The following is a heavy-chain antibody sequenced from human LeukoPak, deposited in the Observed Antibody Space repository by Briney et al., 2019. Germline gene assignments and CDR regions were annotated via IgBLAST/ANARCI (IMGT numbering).Heavy chain of an antibody. J-gene: IGHJ4*02. CDR3: ARASPSYGQYYYDSSGYYPYFDY. V-gene: IGHV4-61*02. D-gene: IGHD3-22*01. CDR2: IYTSGST. Sequence: SETLSLTCTVSGGSISSGSYYWSWIRQPAGKGLEWIGRIYTSGSTNYNPSLKSRVTISVDTSKNQFSLKLSSVTAADTAVYYCARASPSYGQYYYDSSGYYPYFDYWGQGTLVTVSS. CDR1: GGSISSGSYY.